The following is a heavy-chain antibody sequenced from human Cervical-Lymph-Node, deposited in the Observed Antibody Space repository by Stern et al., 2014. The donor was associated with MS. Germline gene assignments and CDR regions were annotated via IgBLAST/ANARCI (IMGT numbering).Heavy chain of an antibody. V-gene: IGHV3-48*01. CDR2: ISSGSSTI. J-gene: IGHJ4*02. CDR1: GFTFSSYS. Sequence: EVQLVESGGGLVQPGGSLRLSCAGSGFTFSSYSMNWVRQAPGKGLEWVSYISSGSSTIYYSDSVKGRFTISRDNAKNSLYLQMNSLRAEDTVVYYCARARAHDYWGQGTLVTVSS. CDR3: ARARAHDY.